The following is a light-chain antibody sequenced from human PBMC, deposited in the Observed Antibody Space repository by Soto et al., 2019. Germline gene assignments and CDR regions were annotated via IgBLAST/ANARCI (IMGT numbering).Light chain of an antibody. Sequence: IRMTQSPSSLSASTGDRVTITCRASQGIGSYLAWYQQKPGKAPRLLIYAASTLQSGVPSRFSGSGSDTEFTLTISSLQPEDFATYYCQQLNNYPLTFGGGTKVDIK. CDR1: QGIGSY. J-gene: IGKJ4*01. CDR3: QQLNNYPLT. CDR2: AAS. V-gene: IGKV1-9*01.